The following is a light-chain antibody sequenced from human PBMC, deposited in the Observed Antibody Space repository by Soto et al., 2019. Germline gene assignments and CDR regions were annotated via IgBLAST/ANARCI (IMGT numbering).Light chain of an antibody. CDR1: QGISNF. V-gene: IGKV1-9*01. CDR2: AAS. Sequence: DIQLPQSPSFLSASVGDRVTITCRARQGISNFLAWYQQKPGKAPKLLIYAASTLQSGVPSRFSGSGSGTEFTLTISSLQPEDFATYYCQQLNSYLFTFGPGTKVDIK. J-gene: IGKJ3*01. CDR3: QQLNSYLFT.